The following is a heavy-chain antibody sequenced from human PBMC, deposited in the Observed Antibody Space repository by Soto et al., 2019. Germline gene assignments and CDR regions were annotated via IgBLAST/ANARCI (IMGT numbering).Heavy chain of an antibody. J-gene: IGHJ4*02. CDR1: SGSISSNAYH. D-gene: IGHD2-15*01. Sequence: SETLSLTCTVASGSISSNAYHWTWIRQHPGKGLEWIGDIYYSGSTNYNPSLRSRLTISVDTSKNQFSLVLSSVTAADTAVYFCARAPVGRPPDYWGQGTLVTVSS. CDR3: ARAPVGRPPDY. CDR2: IYYSGST. V-gene: IGHV4-31*03.